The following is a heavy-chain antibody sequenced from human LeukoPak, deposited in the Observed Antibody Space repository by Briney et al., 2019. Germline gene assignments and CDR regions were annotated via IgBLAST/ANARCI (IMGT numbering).Heavy chain of an antibody. CDR2: ISSSSTI. J-gene: IGHJ5*02. V-gene: IGHV3-48*01. D-gene: IGHD4-17*01. CDR1: GFTFSSYS. CDR3: TTMTTVTT. Sequence: GGSLRLSCAASGFTFSSYSMNWVRQAPGKGLEWVSYISSSSTIFYADSVKGRFTISRDNVKNSLFLQMNSLRTEDTAVYHCTTMTTVTTWGQGTLVTVSS.